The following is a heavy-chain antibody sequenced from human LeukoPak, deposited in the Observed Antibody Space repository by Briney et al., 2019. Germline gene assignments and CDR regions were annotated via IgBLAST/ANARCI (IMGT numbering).Heavy chain of an antibody. D-gene: IGHD2-2*01. J-gene: IGHJ3*02. CDR2: ISYDGSNK. CDR3: AREYCSSTSCHGGDAFDI. CDR1: GFTFSSYG. V-gene: IGHV3-30*19. Sequence: GGSLRLSCAASGFTFSSYGMHWVRQAPGKGLEWVAVISYDGSNKYYADSVKGRFTISRDNSKNTLYLQMNSLRAEDTAVYYCAREYCSSTSCHGGDAFDIWGQGTMVTVSS.